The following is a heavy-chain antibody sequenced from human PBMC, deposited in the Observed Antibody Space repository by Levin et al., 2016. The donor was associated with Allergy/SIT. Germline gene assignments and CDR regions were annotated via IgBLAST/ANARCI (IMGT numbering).Heavy chain of an antibody. Sequence: WVRQAPGQGLEWMGWISAYNGNTNYAQKLQGRVTMTTDTSTSTAYMELRSLRSDDTAVYYCARAGGYSSGFDAFDIWGQGTMVTVSS. CDR2: ISAYNGNT. J-gene: IGHJ3*02. V-gene: IGHV1-18*01. CDR3: ARAGGYSSGFDAFDI. D-gene: IGHD6-19*01.